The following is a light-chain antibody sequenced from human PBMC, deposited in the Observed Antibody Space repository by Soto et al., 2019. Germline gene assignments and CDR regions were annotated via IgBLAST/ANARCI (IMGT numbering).Light chain of an antibody. V-gene: IGLV2-14*01. J-gene: IGLJ2*01. CDR3: NSYTSTNTLV. CDR1: SSDVGGYNY. Sequence: QSALTQPASVSGSPGQSITISCTGTSSDVGGYNYVSWYQQHPGKAPKLMIYDVSNRPSGVSNRFSGSKSGNTASLTISGLQAADEADYYCNSYTSTNTLVFGGGTKLIVL. CDR2: DVS.